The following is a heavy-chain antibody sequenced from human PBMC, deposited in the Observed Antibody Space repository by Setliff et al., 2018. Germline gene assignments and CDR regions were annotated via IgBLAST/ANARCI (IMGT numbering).Heavy chain of an antibody. CDR1: GYSFTKYW. Sequence: PGESLKISCKAAGYSFTKYWIGWVRQMPGKGLEWMGIIDPADSDTTYSPSFQGQVTISADKSIGTAYLQWSSLKASDTAIYYCARRGWGSSSGDCYSPKGCYYYYMDVWGKGTTVTSP. V-gene: IGHV5-51*01. CDR2: IDPADSDT. D-gene: IGHD2-21*02. J-gene: IGHJ6*03. CDR3: ARRGWGSSSGDCYSPKGCYYYYMDV.